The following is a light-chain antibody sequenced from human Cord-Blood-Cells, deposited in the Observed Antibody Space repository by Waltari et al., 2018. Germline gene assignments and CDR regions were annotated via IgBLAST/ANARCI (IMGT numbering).Light chain of an antibody. Sequence: DIQMTQSPSSLSASVGDRVTITCRASQSISSYLNWYQQKPGKAPKLLIYAASSVQSGVPSRCSGSGSGTDFTLTISSLQPEDFATYYCQQSYSTPPTTFGPGTKVDIK. CDR2: AAS. CDR1: QSISSY. V-gene: IGKV1-39*01. CDR3: QQSYSTPPTT. J-gene: IGKJ3*01.